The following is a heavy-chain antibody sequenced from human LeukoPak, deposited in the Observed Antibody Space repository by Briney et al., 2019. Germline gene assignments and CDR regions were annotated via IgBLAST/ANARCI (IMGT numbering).Heavy chain of an antibody. Sequence: SETLSLTCTVSGGSISSSSYYWGWIRQPPGKGLEWIGSIYYSGSTYYNPSLKSRVTISVDTSKNQFSLKLSSVTAADTAVYYCARDGMVRGVIPHFEDYWGQGTLVTVSS. D-gene: IGHD3-10*01. CDR3: ARDGMVRGVIPHFEDY. CDR1: GGSISSSSYY. J-gene: IGHJ4*02. V-gene: IGHV4-39*07. CDR2: IYYSGST.